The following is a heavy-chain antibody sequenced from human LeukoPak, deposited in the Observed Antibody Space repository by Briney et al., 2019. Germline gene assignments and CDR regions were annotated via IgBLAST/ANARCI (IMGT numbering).Heavy chain of an antibody. CDR2: IYYSGST. V-gene: IGHV4-59*08. D-gene: IGHD3-22*01. J-gene: IGHJ4*02. CDR3: ARISDSDRSGYYWGFEY. CDR1: GGSISGYY. Sequence: SETLSLTCTVSGGSISGYYWSWIRQPPGKGLECIGYIYYSGSTNYNPSLKSRVTISIDTSKYQFSLKLSSVTAADTAVYYCARISDSDRSGYYWGFEYWGQGTLVTVSS.